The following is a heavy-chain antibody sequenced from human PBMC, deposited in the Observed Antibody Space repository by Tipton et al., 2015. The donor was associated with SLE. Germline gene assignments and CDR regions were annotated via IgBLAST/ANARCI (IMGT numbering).Heavy chain of an antibody. J-gene: IGHJ3*02. CDR2: IHYSGTT. V-gene: IGHV4-31*03. CDR3: ARERGIYDAFDI. CDR1: GGSISSGGGYY. Sequence: TLSLTCTVSGGSISSGGGYYWTWIRQHPGKGLEWIGYIHYSGTTYSNPPLKSRISISVETSKNQFSLKLSSVTAADTAVYYCARERGIYDAFDIWGQGTMVTVSS. D-gene: IGHD2-21*01.